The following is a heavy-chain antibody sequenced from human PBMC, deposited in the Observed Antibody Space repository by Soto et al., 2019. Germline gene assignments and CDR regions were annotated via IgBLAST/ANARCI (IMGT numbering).Heavy chain of an antibody. V-gene: IGHV5-51*01. CDR1: EYSFANYW. CDR3: ARSYCSGAACYSGKYYYYFAMDV. Sequence: GESLKISCKGSEYSFANYWIGWVRQTPGKGLEWMGSIYPTDSDSKYSPSFQGRVTISADKSISTAYLQWSSLKASDTAMYYCARSYCSGAACYSGKYYYYFAMDVWGQGTTVTVSS. D-gene: IGHD2-15*01. CDR2: IYPTDSDS. J-gene: IGHJ6*02.